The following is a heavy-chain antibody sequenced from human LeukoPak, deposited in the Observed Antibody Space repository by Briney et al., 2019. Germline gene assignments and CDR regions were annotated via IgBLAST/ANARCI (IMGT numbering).Heavy chain of an antibody. D-gene: IGHD6-13*01. J-gene: IGHJ3*02. Sequence: HPGGSLRLSCAASGFTFSSYGMHWVRQAPGKGLEWVAVIWYDGSSKYYADSVKGRFTISRDNSKNTLYLQMNSLRAEDTAVYYCARVASIAAAGEAFDIWGQGTMVTVSS. CDR3: ARVASIAAAGEAFDI. CDR2: IWYDGSSK. V-gene: IGHV3-33*01. CDR1: GFTFSSYG.